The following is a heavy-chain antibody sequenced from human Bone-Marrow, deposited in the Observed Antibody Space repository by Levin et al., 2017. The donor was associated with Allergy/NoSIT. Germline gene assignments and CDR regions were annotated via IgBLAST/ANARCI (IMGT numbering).Heavy chain of an antibody. J-gene: IGHJ4*02. D-gene: IGHD2-21*01. CDR1: GGSISSSSYY. V-gene: IGHV4-39*01. CDR2: IYYSGST. Sequence: PSETLSLTCTVSGGSISSSSYYWGWIRQPPGKGLEWIGSIYYSGSTYYNPSLKSRVTISVDTSKNQFSLKLSSVTAADTAVYYCARHFDPVVNPHGGYFDYWGQGTLVTVSS. CDR3: ARHFDPVVNPHGGYFDY.